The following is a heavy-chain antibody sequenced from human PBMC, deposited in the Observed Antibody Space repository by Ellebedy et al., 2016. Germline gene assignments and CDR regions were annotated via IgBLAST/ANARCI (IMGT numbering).Heavy chain of an antibody. CDR1: GGTFSSYA. D-gene: IGHD2-15*01. Sequence: SVKVSXXASGGTFSSYAISWVRQAPGQGLEWMGGIIPIFGTANYAQKFQGRVTITADKSTSTAYMELSSLRSEDTAVYYCARGRCHGDNCYSSYFYHWGQGTLVTVSS. J-gene: IGHJ1*01. V-gene: IGHV1-69*06. CDR3: ARGRCHGDNCYSSYFYH. CDR2: IIPIFGTA.